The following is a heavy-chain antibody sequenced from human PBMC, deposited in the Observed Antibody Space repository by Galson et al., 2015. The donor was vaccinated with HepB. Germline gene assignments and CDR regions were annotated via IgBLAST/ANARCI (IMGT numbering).Heavy chain of an antibody. CDR1: GFIFSMYA. D-gene: IGHD1/OR15-1a*01. J-gene: IGHJ4*02. V-gene: IGHV3-30-3*01. Sequence: SLRLSCAASGFIFSMYAMHWVRQAPGEGLEWVAVTSHDGSKIYYADSVQGRFTISRDNSKNTLYLQMNSLRVEDTAVYYCAREEHNNVYFDYWGQGTLVTVSS. CDR3: AREEHNNVYFDY. CDR2: TSHDGSKI.